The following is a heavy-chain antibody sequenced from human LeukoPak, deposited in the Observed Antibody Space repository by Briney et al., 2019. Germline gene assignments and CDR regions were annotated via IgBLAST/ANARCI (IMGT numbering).Heavy chain of an antibody. J-gene: IGHJ4*02. CDR3: ARAEGYGGELDS. CDR2: IKSNTLDGTT. CDR1: GFTFSNGW. V-gene: IGHV3-15*05. Sequence: GGSLRLSCAVSGFTFSNGWMNWVRQAPGKGLEWVGRIKSNTLDGTTDYAAPVKDRFTISRENSKSRLYLQMNSLRAEDTAVYYCARAEGYGGELDSWGQGTLVTVSS. D-gene: IGHD4-23*01.